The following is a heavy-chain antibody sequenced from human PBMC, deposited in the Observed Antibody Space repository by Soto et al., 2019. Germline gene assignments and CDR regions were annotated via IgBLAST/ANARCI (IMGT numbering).Heavy chain of an antibody. CDR2: ISYDGNNK. CDR1: GFPFRSYA. V-gene: IGHV3-30-3*01. Sequence: GALRLSCPASGFPFRSYAMHWVLQAPGTGLEWVAFISYDGNNKYYADYVKGRCTISRDNSKNTLYLQMSSLRAEDTAVYYCARVHIVGATLYYYGMDVWGQGTTVTVSS. CDR3: ARVHIVGATLYYYGMDV. J-gene: IGHJ6*02. D-gene: IGHD1-26*01.